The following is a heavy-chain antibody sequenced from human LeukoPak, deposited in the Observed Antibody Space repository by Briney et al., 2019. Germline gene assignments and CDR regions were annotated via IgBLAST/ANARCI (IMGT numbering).Heavy chain of an antibody. CDR3: ATGRITIFGVANGGHEYFQH. D-gene: IGHD3-3*01. V-gene: IGHV3-23*01. J-gene: IGHJ1*01. CDR1: GFTFSSYA. Sequence: PGGSLRLSCAASGFTFSSYAMSWVRQAPGKGLEWVSAISGSGGSTYYADSVKGRFTISRDNSKNTLYLQMNSLRAEDTAVYYCATGRITIFGVANGGHEYFQHWGQGTLVTVSS. CDR2: ISGSGGST.